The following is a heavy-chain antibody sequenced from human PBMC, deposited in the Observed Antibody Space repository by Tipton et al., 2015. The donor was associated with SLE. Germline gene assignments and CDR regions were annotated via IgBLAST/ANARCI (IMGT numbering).Heavy chain of an antibody. J-gene: IGHJ4*02. CDR3: ARVMSDFWSGHDY. D-gene: IGHD3-3*01. V-gene: IGHV3-11*01. CDR1: GFTFSDYY. Sequence: GSLRLSCAASGFTFSDYYMTWIRQAPGKGLEWVSYISSSTTTIYYADSVKGRFTISRDNAKNSLYLQMDSLRAEDTAVYYCARVMSDFWSGHDYWGQGTLVTVSS. CDR2: ISSSTTTI.